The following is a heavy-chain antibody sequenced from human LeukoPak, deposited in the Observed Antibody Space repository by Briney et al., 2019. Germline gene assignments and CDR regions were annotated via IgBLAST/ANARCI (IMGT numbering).Heavy chain of an antibody. Sequence: GGSLRLSCAASGFTFSSYAMSWVRQAPGKGLEWVSAISGSGGSTYYADSVKGRFTISRDNSKNPLYLQMTSLRAEDTAVYYCAKDPRPGPFGDSTEADYWGQGTLVTVPS. CDR1: GFTFSSYA. D-gene: IGHD3-22*01. CDR2: ISGSGGST. V-gene: IGHV3-23*01. J-gene: IGHJ4*02. CDR3: AKDPRPGPFGDSTEADY.